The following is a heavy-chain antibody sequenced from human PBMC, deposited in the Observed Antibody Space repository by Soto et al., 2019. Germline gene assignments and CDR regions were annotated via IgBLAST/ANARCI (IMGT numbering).Heavy chain of an antibody. CDR3: TRQVTTLSSDYYYMDV. V-gene: IGHV3-73*01. Sequence: GGSLRLSCAASGFTFSGSAMHWVRQASGKGLEWVGRIRSKANSYATAYAASVKGRFTISRDDSKKTAYLQMNSLKTEDTAVYYCTRQVTTLSSDYYYMDVWGKGTTVTVSS. J-gene: IGHJ6*03. CDR2: IRSKANSYAT. D-gene: IGHD4-17*01. CDR1: GFTFSGSA.